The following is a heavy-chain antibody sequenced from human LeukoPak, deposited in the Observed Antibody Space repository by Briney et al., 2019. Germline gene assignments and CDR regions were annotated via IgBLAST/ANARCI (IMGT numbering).Heavy chain of an antibody. Sequence: PGGSQRLSCAASGFTFSSYSMNWVRQAPGKGLEWVSSISSSSSYIYYADSVKGRFTISRDNAKNSLYLQMNSLRAEDTAVYYCAREGLAARPLDYWGQGTLITVSS. V-gene: IGHV3-21*01. CDR3: AREGLAARPLDY. D-gene: IGHD6-6*01. CDR2: ISSSSSYI. J-gene: IGHJ4*02. CDR1: GFTFSSYS.